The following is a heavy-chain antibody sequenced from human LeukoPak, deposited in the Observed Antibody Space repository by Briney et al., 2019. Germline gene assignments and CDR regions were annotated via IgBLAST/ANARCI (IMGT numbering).Heavy chain of an antibody. D-gene: IGHD6-19*01. CDR1: GFTFNSYG. Sequence: GRSLRLSCAASGFTFNSYGMHWVRQAPGKGLEWVAVIWPDGSNKYYAESVKGRFTISRDNSKNTLYLQMNSLRAEDTALYYCARSYSSGWFFDYWGQGTLVTVSS. CDR3: ARSYSSGWFFDY. CDR2: IWPDGSNK. V-gene: IGHV3-33*01. J-gene: IGHJ4*02.